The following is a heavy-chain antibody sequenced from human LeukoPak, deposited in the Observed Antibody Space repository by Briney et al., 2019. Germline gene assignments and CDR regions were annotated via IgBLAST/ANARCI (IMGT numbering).Heavy chain of an antibody. CDR3: ARGAVVVVPAQRNNWFDP. Sequence: PSETLSLTCAVYGGSFSGYYWSWIRQPPGKGLEWIGEIDHSGSTNYNPSLKSRVTISVDTSKNQFSLKLSSVTAADTAVYYCARGAVVVVPAQRNNWFDPWGQGTLVTVSS. CDR2: IDHSGST. D-gene: IGHD2-2*01. CDR1: GGSFSGYY. J-gene: IGHJ5*02. V-gene: IGHV4-34*01.